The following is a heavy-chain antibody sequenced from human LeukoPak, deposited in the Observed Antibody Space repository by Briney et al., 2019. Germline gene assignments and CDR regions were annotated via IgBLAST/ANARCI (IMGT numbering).Heavy chain of an antibody. CDR2: ISASGST. CDR1: GVSISSYY. Sequence: SETLSLTCTVSGVSISSYYWSWTRQAAGKGLEWIGRISASGSTNHNPSLKSRVTMSVDTSKNQFSLRLSSVTAADTAVYYCAVGVGSSGWYHYWGQGTLVTVSS. D-gene: IGHD6-19*01. CDR3: AVGVGSSGWYHY. J-gene: IGHJ4*02. V-gene: IGHV4-4*07.